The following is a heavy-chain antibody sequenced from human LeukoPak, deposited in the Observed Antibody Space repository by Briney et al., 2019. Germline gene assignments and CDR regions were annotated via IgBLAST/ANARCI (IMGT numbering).Heavy chain of an antibody. CDR3: AKKMVLWFGEQFDY. J-gene: IGHJ4*02. CDR1: GFTFSSCA. CDR2: ISGSGGST. V-gene: IGHV3-23*01. Sequence: PGGSLRLSCAASGFTFSSCAMSWVRQAPGKGLEWVSAISGSGGSTYYADSVKGRFTISRDNSKNTLYLQMNSLRAEDTAVYYCAKKMVLWFGEQFDYWGQGTLVTVSS. D-gene: IGHD3-10*01.